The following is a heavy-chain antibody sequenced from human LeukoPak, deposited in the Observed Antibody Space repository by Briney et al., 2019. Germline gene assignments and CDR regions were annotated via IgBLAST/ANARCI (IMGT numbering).Heavy chain of an antibody. V-gene: IGHV4-34*01. CDR2: INHSGST. Sequence: SETLSLTCAVYGGSFSGYYWSWIRQPPGKGLEWIGEINHSGSTNYNPSLKSRVTISVDTSKNQFSLKLSSVTAADTAVYYCARPLLYSSSWSSYDYWGQGTLVTVSS. CDR1: GGSFSGYY. CDR3: ARPLLYSSSWSSYDY. D-gene: IGHD6-13*01. J-gene: IGHJ4*02.